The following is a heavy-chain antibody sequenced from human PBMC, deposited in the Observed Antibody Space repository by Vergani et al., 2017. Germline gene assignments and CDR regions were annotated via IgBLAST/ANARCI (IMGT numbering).Heavy chain of an antibody. Sequence: QVQLVESGGGVVQPGRSLRLSCAASGFTFSSYAMHWVRQAPGKGLEWVAVISYDGSNKYYADSVKGRFTISRDNSKNTLYLQMNSLRAEDTAVYYCARVSGTIDWGQGTLVTVSS. CDR2: ISYDGSNK. V-gene: IGHV3-30*01. CDR1: GFTFSSYA. J-gene: IGHJ4*02. D-gene: IGHD3-3*01. CDR3: ARVSGTID.